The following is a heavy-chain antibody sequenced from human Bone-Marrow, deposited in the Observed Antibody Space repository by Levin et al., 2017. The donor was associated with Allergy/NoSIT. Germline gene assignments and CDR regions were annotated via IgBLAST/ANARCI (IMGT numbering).Heavy chain of an antibody. V-gene: IGHV4-59*08. Sequence: SETLSLTCTVSGGSISSYYWSWIRQPPGKGLEWIGYIYYSGSTNYNPSLKSRVTISVDTSKNQFSLKLSSVTAADTAVYYCARHGGYSYGPHILDYWGQGTLVTVSS. CDR2: IYYSGST. CDR1: GGSISSYY. D-gene: IGHD5-18*01. CDR3: ARHGGYSYGPHILDY. J-gene: IGHJ4*02.